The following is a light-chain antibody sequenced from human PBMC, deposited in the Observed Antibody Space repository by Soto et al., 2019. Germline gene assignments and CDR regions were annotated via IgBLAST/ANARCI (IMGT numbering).Light chain of an antibody. J-gene: IGKJ4*01. Sequence: EIVLTQSPDTLSLSPGERATLSCRASQSVYSTFLTWYQQKPGQAPRLLIYGASSRATGIPDRFSGSGSGTDFTLTISRLEPEDFAVYYCQQYDSSRLTFGGGTKVEIK. V-gene: IGKV3-20*01. CDR2: GAS. CDR3: QQYDSSRLT. CDR1: QSVYSTF.